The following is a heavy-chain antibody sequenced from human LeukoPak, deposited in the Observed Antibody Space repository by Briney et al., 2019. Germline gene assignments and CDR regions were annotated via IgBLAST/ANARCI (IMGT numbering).Heavy chain of an antibody. Sequence: PSETLSLTCTVSGGSISSYYWSWIRQPPGKGLEWIGYIYYSGSTNYNASLKSRVTISVDTSKNQFSLKLSSVTAADTAVYYCARVGEEYCSSTSCREYFDYWDQGTLVTVSS. CDR1: GGSISSYY. J-gene: IGHJ4*02. CDR2: IYYSGST. CDR3: ARVGEEYCSSTSCREYFDY. V-gene: IGHV4-59*01. D-gene: IGHD2-2*01.